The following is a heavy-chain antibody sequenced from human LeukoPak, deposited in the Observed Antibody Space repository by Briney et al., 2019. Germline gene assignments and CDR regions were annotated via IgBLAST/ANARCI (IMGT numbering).Heavy chain of an antibody. CDR2: IRYDGSNK. CDR1: GFTFSSYG. V-gene: IGHV3-30*02. J-gene: IGHJ4*02. D-gene: IGHD3-10*01. CDR3: AKDGNYYGSGSLDY. Sequence: PGGSLRLSCAASGFTFSSYGMHWVRQAPGKGLEWVAFIRYDGSNKYYADSVKGRFTISRDNSKNTLYLQMNSLRAEDTALYYCAKDGNYYGSGSLDYWGQGTLVTVSS.